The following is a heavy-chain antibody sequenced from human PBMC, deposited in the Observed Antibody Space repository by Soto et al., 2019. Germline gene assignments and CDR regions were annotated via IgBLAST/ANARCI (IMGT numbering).Heavy chain of an antibody. D-gene: IGHD5-12*01. V-gene: IGHV3-74*01. CDR2: INSDGSST. CDR3: ASAVANTRNCLDI. CDR1: GFTFSNHW. Sequence: GGSLRLSCAASGFTFSNHWIHWVRQAPGKGLVWVSRINSDGSSTAYADSVKGRFTISRDNAKNTLYLQMNSLRAEDTAVYYCASAVANTRNCLDIWGQGKMVTVSS. J-gene: IGHJ3*02.